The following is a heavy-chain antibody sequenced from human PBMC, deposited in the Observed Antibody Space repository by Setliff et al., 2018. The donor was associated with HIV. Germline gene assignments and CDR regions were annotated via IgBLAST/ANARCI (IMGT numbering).Heavy chain of an antibody. CDR3: VTVVQDDLGVVLFDY. Sequence: PSETLSLTCAIYGGSFSGNYWSWIRQPPGKGLEWIGEINYSGTTNHNPFLKSRVTISVDTSKNQFSLKLSSVTAADTAIYYCVTVVQDDLGVVLFDYWGQGTLVTVSS. CDR2: INYSGTT. V-gene: IGHV4-34*01. CDR1: GGSFSGNY. D-gene: IGHD3-3*01. J-gene: IGHJ4*02.